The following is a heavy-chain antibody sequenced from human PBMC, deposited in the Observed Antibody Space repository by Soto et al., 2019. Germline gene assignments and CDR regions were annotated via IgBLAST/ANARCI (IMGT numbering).Heavy chain of an antibody. D-gene: IGHD5-18*01. CDR2: NYYSGST. CDR3: AMAIDISAASASGFDT. J-gene: IGHJ5*02. Sequence: PSETLSLTCTVSGGSISSGGHYWSWIRQHPGKGLEWIGYNYYSGSTYYNPSLKSRVTISVDTSKNQFSLKLSSVTAADTAVYYCAMAIDISAASASGFDTWGQGTLVAVSS. V-gene: IGHV4-31*03. CDR1: GGSISSGGHY.